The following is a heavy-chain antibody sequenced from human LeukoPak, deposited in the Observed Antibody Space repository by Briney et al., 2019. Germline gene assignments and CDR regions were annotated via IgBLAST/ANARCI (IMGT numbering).Heavy chain of an antibody. Sequence: SETLSLTCTVSGYSISSGYYWGWIRQPPGKGLEWIGSIYYSGSTYYNPSLKSRVTISVDTSKNQFSLKLSSVTAADTAVYYCAREAVTYYYDSSGYPDYWGQGTLVTVSS. J-gene: IGHJ4*02. D-gene: IGHD3-22*01. CDR2: IYYSGST. CDR1: GYSISSGYY. CDR3: AREAVTYYYDSSGYPDY. V-gene: IGHV4-38-2*02.